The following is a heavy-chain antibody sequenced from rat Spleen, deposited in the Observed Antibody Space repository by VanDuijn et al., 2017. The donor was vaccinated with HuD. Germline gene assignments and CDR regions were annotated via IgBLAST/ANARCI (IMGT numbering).Heavy chain of an antibody. CDR3: ATDGYYDGTYYSVYVMDA. V-gene: IGHV5-20*01. D-gene: IGHD1-12*02. J-gene: IGHJ4*01. CDR2: ISYDGGST. CDR1: GFTFSSFP. Sequence: EVQLVESGGGLVQPGRSLKLSCAASGFTFSSFPMAWVRQTPTKGLEWVASISYDGGSTYYRDSVKGRFTISRDNAKSTLYLEMDSLRSEDSATYYCATDGYYDGTYYSVYVMDAWGQGASVTVSS.